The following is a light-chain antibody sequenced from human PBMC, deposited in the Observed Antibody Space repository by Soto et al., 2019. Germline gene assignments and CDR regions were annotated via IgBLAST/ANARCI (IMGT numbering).Light chain of an antibody. CDR1: SSDVGGYNY. Sequence: ALTQPASVSGSPGQSITISCTGTSSDVGGYNYVSWYQQHPGKAPKLMIYEVSNRPSGVSNRFSGSKSGNTASLTIPGLQAEDEADYYCSSYTSSSTLEDVFGTGTKVTVL. CDR3: SSYTSSSTLEDV. V-gene: IGLV2-14*01. J-gene: IGLJ1*01. CDR2: EVS.